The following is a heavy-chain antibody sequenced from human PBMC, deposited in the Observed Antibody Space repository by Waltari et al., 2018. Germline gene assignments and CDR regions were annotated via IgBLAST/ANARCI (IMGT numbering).Heavy chain of an antibody. CDR1: GFSFSSNA. V-gene: IGHV3-23*01. CDR2: ISGSGGST. D-gene: IGHD2-15*01. Sequence: EVQLLESGGGLVQPGRSLRLSCSAFGFSFSSNAMTWVRQAPGKGLAWVSAISGSGGSTYYADSVKGRFTISRDNTNNTVFLQMSSLRADDTAVYYCAKKIRYCSGGSCYFESWGQGTRVTVSS. CDR3: AKKIRYCSGGSCYFES. J-gene: IGHJ4*02.